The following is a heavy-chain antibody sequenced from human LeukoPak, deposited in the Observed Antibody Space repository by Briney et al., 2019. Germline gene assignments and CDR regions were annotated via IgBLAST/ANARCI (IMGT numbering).Heavy chain of an antibody. Sequence: GGSLRLSCAASGFTFSSYPMHWVRQAPGKGLEYVSAISSNGGSTYYANSVKGRFTISRDNSKNTLYLQMNSLRAEDTGVYYCAKEYDYGGNSFSLDYWGQGTLVTVSS. J-gene: IGHJ4*02. D-gene: IGHD4-23*01. CDR1: GFTFSSYP. CDR2: ISSNGGST. V-gene: IGHV3-64*01. CDR3: AKEYDYGGNSFSLDY.